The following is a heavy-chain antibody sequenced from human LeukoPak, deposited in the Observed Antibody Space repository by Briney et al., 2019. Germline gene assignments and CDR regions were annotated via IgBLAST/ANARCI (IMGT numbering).Heavy chain of an antibody. CDR1: GFTFSRYW. V-gene: IGHV3-7*03. CDR2: IEQGGSEK. J-gene: IGHJ4*02. CDR3: ARDYHGDYPYYFDY. Sequence: TGGSLRLSCAVSGFTFSRYWMSWVRQAPGKGLEWVANIEQGGSEKYYVDSVKGRFTISRDNAKNSVYLQMNSLRAEDTAIYYCARDYHGDYPYYFDYWGQGTLVTVSS. D-gene: IGHD4-17*01.